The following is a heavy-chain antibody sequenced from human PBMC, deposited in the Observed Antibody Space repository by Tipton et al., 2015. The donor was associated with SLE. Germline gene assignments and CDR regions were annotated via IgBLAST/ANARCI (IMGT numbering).Heavy chain of an antibody. CDR1: GFTFSSYG. Sequence: SLRLSCAASGFTFSSYGMHWVRQAPGKGLEWVAFIRYDGSNKYYADSVKGRFTISRDNSKNTLYLQMNSLRAEDTAVYYCARDGFITMIVVVITYYFDYWGQGTLVTVSS. J-gene: IGHJ4*02. CDR3: ARDGFITMIVVVITYYFDY. V-gene: IGHV3-30*02. D-gene: IGHD3-22*01. CDR2: IRYDGSNK.